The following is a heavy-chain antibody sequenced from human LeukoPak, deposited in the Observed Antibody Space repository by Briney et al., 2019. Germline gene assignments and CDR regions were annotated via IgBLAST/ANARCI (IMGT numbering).Heavy chain of an antibody. CDR2: IYYSGST. J-gene: IGHJ4*02. D-gene: IGHD6-13*01. V-gene: IGHV4-59*11. CDR3: ARLRRKSSTTLGYFDY. Sequence: PSETLSLTCTVSGGSISSHYWSWIRQPPGKGLEWIGYIYYSGSTNYNPSLKSRVTISVDTSKNQFSLKLSSMTAADTAVYYCARLRRKSSTTLGYFDYWGQGTLVTVSS. CDR1: GGSISSHY.